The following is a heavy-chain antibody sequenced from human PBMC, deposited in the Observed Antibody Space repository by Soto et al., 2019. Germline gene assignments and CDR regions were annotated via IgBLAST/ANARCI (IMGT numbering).Heavy chain of an antibody. CDR1: GLTFSSYS. Sequence: GGSLRLSCAASGLTFSSYSMNWVRQAPGKGLEWVSSISSSSSYIYYADSVKGRFTISRDNAKNSLYLQMNSLRAEDTAVYYCARDSTRRGVVSNWFDPWGQGTLVTVSS. V-gene: IGHV3-21*01. CDR2: ISSSSSYI. J-gene: IGHJ5*02. CDR3: ARDSTRRGVVSNWFDP. D-gene: IGHD2-8*01.